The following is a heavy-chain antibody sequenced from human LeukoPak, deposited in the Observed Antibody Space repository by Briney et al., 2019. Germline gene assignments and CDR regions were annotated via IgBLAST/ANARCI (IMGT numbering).Heavy chain of an antibody. Sequence: SETLSLTCTVSSASVTTHYWAWIRQPPGKGLGGSGFVSKTGNTNYNPSLKSRVTISADTSKTIFSLKLRTLTAADTAVSFCARRGAPSKLYYFDSWGPGTLVIVSS. J-gene: IGHJ4*02. V-gene: IGHV4-59*08. D-gene: IGHD1-26*01. CDR2: VSKTGNT. CDR3: ARRGAPSKLYYFDS. CDR1: SASVTTHY.